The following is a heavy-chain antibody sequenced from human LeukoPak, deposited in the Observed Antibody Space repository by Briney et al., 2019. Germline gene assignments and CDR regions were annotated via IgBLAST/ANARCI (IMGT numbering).Heavy chain of an antibody. Sequence: SETLSLTCAVYGGSFSGYYWSWIRQPPGKGLEWIGEINHSGSTNYNPSLKSRVTISVDTSKKQFSLRLTSVTAADTAVYYCARGRGVLVSAAIAGFDPWGQGTLVTVSS. CDR2: INHSGST. J-gene: IGHJ5*02. CDR1: GGSFSGYY. CDR3: ARGRGVLVSAAIAGFDP. V-gene: IGHV4-34*01. D-gene: IGHD2-2*02.